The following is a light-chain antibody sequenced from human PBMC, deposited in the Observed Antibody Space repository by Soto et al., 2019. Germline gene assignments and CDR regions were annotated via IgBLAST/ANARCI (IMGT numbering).Light chain of an antibody. CDR2: ATS. J-gene: IGKJ2*01. CDR3: QQLHSYPYT. Sequence: DIQLTQSPSFLSASVRDTVTITCRASQGISNSLAWYQQKPGKAPKLLIYATSTLQNGVPSRFGGSGSGTRFTLTISRLRPEDFATYYCQQLHSYPYTFGHGTKLDIK. CDR1: QGISNS. V-gene: IGKV1-9*01.